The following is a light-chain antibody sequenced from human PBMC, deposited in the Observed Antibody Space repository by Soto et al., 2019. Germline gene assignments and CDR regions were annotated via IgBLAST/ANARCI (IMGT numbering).Light chain of an antibody. V-gene: IGKV3-20*01. CDR2: GAS. Sequence: ELVLTQSPGTLSLSPGERATLSCRASQSVSSSYLAWYQQKPGQAPRLLIYGASSRATGIPDRFSGSGSGTAFTLTIRRLEPEDFAVYYCHQYGSSPLTFGGGTKVEIK. CDR3: HQYGSSPLT. J-gene: IGKJ4*01. CDR1: QSVSSSY.